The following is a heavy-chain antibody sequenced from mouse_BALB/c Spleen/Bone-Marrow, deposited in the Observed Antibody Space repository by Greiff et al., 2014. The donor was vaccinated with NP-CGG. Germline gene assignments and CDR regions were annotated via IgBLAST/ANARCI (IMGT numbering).Heavy chain of an antibody. Sequence: QVQLQQSGAELMKPGASVKISCKATGYTFSSYWIEWVKQRPGHGLEWIGEILPGSGSTNYNEKFKGKATFTADTSSNTAYMQPSSLTSEDSAVYYCARDWDPFAYWGQGTLVTVSA. V-gene: IGHV1-9*01. CDR3: ARDWDPFAY. D-gene: IGHD4-1*01. CDR2: ILPGSGST. J-gene: IGHJ3*01. CDR1: GYTFSSYW.